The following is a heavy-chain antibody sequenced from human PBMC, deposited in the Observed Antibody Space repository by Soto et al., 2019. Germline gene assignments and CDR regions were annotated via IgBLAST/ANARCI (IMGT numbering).Heavy chain of an antibody. CDR2: ISHSGSA. V-gene: IGHV4-30-4*01. CDR1: GASINSGDSY. J-gene: IGHJ6*02. CDR3: AREAVLAAGIAGHPYNCMDV. Sequence: TVSGASINSGDSYWTWIRQSPGKGLEWIGYISHSGSAYYSPSPRSRVSISLPVPNIQFSLELSAMTSADTALYFCAREAVLAAGIAGHPYNCMDVRDRGPRGAVS. D-gene: IGHD6-13*01.